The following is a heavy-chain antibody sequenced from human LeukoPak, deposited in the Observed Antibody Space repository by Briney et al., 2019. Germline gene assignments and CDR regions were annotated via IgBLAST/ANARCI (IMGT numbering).Heavy chain of an antibody. V-gene: IGHV4-59*01. D-gene: IGHD1-26*01. Sequence: PSETLSLTCTVSGDSISPYYWSWIRQPPGGGLEWIGYVFYTGSTKYNPSLKSRVTISVDTSRNQFSLKLTSVTAADTAVYYCARTRSGYSTLGYWGQGTLVTVSS. CDR1: GDSISPYY. CDR3: ARTRSGYSTLGY. J-gene: IGHJ4*02. CDR2: VFYTGST.